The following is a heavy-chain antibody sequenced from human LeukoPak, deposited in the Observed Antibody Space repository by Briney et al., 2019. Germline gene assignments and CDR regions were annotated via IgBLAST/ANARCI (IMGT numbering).Heavy chain of an antibody. Sequence: PGGSLRLSCAASGFTFSSYEMNWVRQAPGKGLEWVSYISSSGSTIYYADSVKGRFTISRDNAKNSLYLQMNSLRAEDTAVYYCARHAYGSGWDYWGQGTLVTVSS. CDR3: ARHAYGSGWDY. CDR2: ISSSGSTI. V-gene: IGHV3-48*03. D-gene: IGHD6-19*01. CDR1: GFTFSSYE. J-gene: IGHJ4*02.